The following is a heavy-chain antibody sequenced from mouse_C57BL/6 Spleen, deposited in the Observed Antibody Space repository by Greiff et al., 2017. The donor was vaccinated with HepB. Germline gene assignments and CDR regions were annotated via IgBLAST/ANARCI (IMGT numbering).Heavy chain of an antibody. D-gene: IGHD2-5*01. CDR1: GYTFTDYY. V-gene: IGHV1-76*01. CDR3: ARSYSNYEDAMDY. CDR2: IYPGSGNT. J-gene: IGHJ4*01. Sequence: QVQLKESGAELVRPGASVKLSCKASGYTFTDYYINWVKQRPGQGLEWIARIYPGSGNTYYNEKFKGKATLTAEKSSSTAYMQLSSLTSEDSAVYFCARSYSNYEDAMDYWGQGTSVTVSS.